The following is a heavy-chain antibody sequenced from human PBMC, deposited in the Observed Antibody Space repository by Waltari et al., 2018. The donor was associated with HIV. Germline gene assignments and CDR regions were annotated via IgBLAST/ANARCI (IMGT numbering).Heavy chain of an antibody. V-gene: IGHV4-39*01. D-gene: IGHD1-26*01. CDR2: IYYSGVA. J-gene: IGHJ2*01. Sequence: QLQLQESGPGLVKPSEPLSLTGPASGGSISNSNHFWAWFRQPPGKGVEWSGRIYYSGVAYYNPSLKSRVTISVDTSKNQFSLSLTSVTAADTAVYYCARHALRVGAAYWYFDLWGRGSLVTVSS. CDR1: GGSISNSNHF. CDR3: ARHALRVGAAYWYFDL.